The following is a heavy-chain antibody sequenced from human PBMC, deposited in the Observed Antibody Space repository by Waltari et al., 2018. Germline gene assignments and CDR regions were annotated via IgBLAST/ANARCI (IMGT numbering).Heavy chain of an antibody. CDR3: ARRPAGSHFDY. D-gene: IGHD2-2*01. CDR1: GYTFTSYD. J-gene: IGHJ4*02. CDR2: MNPNSGNT. Sequence: QVQLVQAGAEVKRPGASVKVSSKASGYTFTSYDINWVRQAPGQGLEWMGRMNPNSGNTDYAQKFQDRVTMTRSTSLNTAYMELSSLRPEDTAVYYCARRPAGSHFDYWGQGTLVTVSS. V-gene: IGHV1-8*01.